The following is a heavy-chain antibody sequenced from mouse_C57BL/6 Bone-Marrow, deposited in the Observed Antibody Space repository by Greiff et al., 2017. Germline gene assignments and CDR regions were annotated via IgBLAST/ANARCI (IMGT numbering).Heavy chain of an antibody. J-gene: IGHJ1*03. D-gene: IGHD1-1*01. CDR2: IYPRCGNT. Sequence: QVQLKQSGAELARPGASVKLSCKASGYTFTSYGISWVKQRTGQGLEWIGEIYPRCGNTYYNEKFKGKATLTADKSSSTAYMELRSLTSEDSAVYFCARRVTTVVAKTAYWYFDVWGTGTTVTVSS. CDR3: ARRVTTVVAKTAYWYFDV. V-gene: IGHV1-81*01. CDR1: GYTFTSYG.